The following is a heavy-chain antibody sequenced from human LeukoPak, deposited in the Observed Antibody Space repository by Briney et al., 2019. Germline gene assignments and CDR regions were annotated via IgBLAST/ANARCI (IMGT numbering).Heavy chain of an antibody. J-gene: IGHJ6*02. D-gene: IGHD2-15*01. CDR3: AKGVVAATNAAYYGMDV. CDR1: GITFENFA. V-gene: IGHV3-30*18. CDR2: ISYDESDK. Sequence: KAGGSLRLSCTVSGITFENFAMSWVRQAPGKGLEWVAVISYDESDKYYADSVKGRFTISRDNSKNTLYLQMNSLRPEDTAVYYCAKGVVAATNAAYYGMDVWGQGTTVTVSS.